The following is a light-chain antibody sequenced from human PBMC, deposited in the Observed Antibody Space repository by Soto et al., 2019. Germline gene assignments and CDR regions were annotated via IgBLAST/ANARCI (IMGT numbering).Light chain of an antibody. CDR3: AAWDDSLNGHV. CDR1: ASNIGKNT. V-gene: IGLV1-44*01. Sequence: QSVRTQPPSASGTPGQRVTISCSGGASNIGKNTVHWFQQLPGTAPKLLIYTDTQRPSGVPDRFSGSKSGTSASLAISGLQSEDEADYYCAAWDDSLNGHVFGSGTKVTVL. CDR2: TDT. J-gene: IGLJ1*01.